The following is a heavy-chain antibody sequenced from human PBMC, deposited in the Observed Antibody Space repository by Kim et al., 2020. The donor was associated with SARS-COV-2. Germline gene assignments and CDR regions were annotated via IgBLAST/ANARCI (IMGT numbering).Heavy chain of an antibody. J-gene: IGHJ4*02. V-gene: IGHV4-34*01. D-gene: IGHD3-10*01. Sequence: SVKSRVTISVDKSKNQFSLKLSSVTAADTAVYYCARGLVSDGSGSYYFDYWGQGTLVTVSS. CDR3: ARGLVSDGSGSYYFDY.